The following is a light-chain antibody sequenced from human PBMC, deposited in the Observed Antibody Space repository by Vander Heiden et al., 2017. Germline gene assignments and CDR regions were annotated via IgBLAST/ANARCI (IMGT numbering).Light chain of an antibody. CDR1: QSVSSSY. Sequence: ILFTQSPGTLSLSPGERATLSCRASQSVSSSYLAWYQQKPGQAPRLLIYGGSSRDNGITDFTLTISRLEPEDFAVYYCQQNGSSPKTFGQGTKVEIQ. CDR3: QQNGSSPKT. V-gene: IGKV3-20*01. CDR2: GGS. J-gene: IGKJ1*01.